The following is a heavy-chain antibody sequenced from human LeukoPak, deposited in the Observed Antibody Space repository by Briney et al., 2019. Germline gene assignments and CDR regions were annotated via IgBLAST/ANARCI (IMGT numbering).Heavy chain of an antibody. CDR1: GFTFSVSA. J-gene: IGHJ4*02. CDR3: TPTGYSDYDLSHPFDY. Sequence: GGSLKLSCAASGFTFSVSAMHWIRQASGKGLEWVGRIRSKANSYATAYAASVKGRFTISRDDSKNTAYLQMNSLKTEDTAVYYCTPTGYSDYDLSHPFDYWGQGTLVTVSS. V-gene: IGHV3-73*01. CDR2: IRSKANSYAT. D-gene: IGHD5-12*01.